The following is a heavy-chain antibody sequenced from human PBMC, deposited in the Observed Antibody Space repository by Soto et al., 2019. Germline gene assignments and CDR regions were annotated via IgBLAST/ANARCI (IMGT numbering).Heavy chain of an antibody. J-gene: IGHJ3*02. Sequence: SGRAAGGTFSDYAMHWVRKAPGKGLEYVSAISSNGGSTYYANSVKGRFTISRDNSKNTLYLQMGSLRAEDMAVYYCARGTYYYDSSGTRFHAFDIWGQGTMVTVSS. CDR2: ISSNGGST. CDR1: GGTFSDYA. V-gene: IGHV3-64*01. D-gene: IGHD3-22*01. CDR3: ARGTYYYDSSGTRFHAFDI.